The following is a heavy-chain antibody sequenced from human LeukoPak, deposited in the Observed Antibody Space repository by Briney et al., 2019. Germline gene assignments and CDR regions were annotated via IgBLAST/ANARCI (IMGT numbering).Heavy chain of an antibody. D-gene: IGHD4-23*01. CDR2: TNARGDDT. CDR1: GFTFSSYG. V-gene: IGHV3-23*01. CDR3: AKRSDYGDDSNYFDY. J-gene: IGHJ4*02. Sequence: HPGGSLRLSCAASGFTFSSYGMSWVRQAPGKGLEWVSATNARGDDTYYADSVKGRFTISRDNSKNTLYLRMNTLRAEDTAVYYCAKRSDYGDDSNYFDYWGQGTLVTVSS.